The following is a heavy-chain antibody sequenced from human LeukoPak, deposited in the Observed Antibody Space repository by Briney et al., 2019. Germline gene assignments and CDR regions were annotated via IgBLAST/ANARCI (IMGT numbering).Heavy chain of an antibody. CDR3: ARGGIAVSVESYYFYRMDV. CDR1: GGSISGYY. J-gene: IGHJ6*04. D-gene: IGHD6-19*01. CDR2: IYYSGST. Sequence: SETLSLTCTVSGGSISGYYWSWIRQPPGKGLEWLGYIYYSGSTNSNPSLKSRVTISVDMSKNQFSLRLSSVTAADTAVYYCARGGIAVSVESYYFYRMDVWGKGTTVTVSS. V-gene: IGHV4-59*01.